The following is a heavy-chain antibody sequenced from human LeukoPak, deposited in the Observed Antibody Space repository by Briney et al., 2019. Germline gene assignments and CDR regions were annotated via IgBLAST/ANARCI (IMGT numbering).Heavy chain of an antibody. J-gene: IGHJ6*03. V-gene: IGHV1-8*03. CDR3: ARGTMVRGVITWVWYYYMDV. Sequence: ASVKVSCKASGGTFNSYGIIWVRQAPGQGLEWMGIINPSGGSTSYAQKFQGRVTITRNTSISTAYMELSSLRSEDTAVYYCARGTMVRGVITWVWYYYMDVWGKGTTVTVSS. CDR1: GGTFNSYG. D-gene: IGHD3-10*01. CDR2: INPSGGST.